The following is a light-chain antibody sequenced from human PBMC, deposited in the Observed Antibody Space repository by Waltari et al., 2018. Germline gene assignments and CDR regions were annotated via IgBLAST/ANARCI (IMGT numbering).Light chain of an antibody. CDR1: SSDVGGYNY. V-gene: IGLV2-14*03. J-gene: IGLJ1*01. Sequence: QSALTQPASVSGSPGQSITISCTGTSSDVGGYNYVSWYQQYPGEAPKLVIHDVSSRPSGTSDRFSGSKSGNTASLIISGLQADDEADYYCSSYTASRLYVFGTGTKVTVL. CDR2: DVS. CDR3: SSYTASRLYV.